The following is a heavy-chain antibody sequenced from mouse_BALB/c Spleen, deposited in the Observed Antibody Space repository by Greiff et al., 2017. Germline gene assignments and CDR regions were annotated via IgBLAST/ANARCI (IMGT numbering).Heavy chain of an antibody. CDR1: GFTFSSYG. V-gene: IGHV5-6*01. Sequence: VQLKESGGDLVKPGGSLKLSCAASGFTFSSYGMSWVRQTPDKRLEWVATISSGGSYTYYPDSVKGRFTISRDNAKNTLYLQMSSLKSEDTAMYYCARHGNSAWFAYWGQGTLVTVSA. CDR2: ISSGGSYT. D-gene: IGHD2-1*01. J-gene: IGHJ3*01. CDR3: ARHGNSAWFAY.